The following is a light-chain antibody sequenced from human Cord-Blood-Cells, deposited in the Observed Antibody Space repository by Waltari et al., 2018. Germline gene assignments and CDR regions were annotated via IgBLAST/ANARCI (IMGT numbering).Light chain of an antibody. V-gene: IGLV3-21*03. CDR1: NIGSTS. CDR3: QVWDSSSDHVV. Sequence: SYVLTQPPSVSVAPGKTARTTCGGNNIGSTSVHWYQQKPGQPPVLVVYDDSDRPSGIPERFSGSNSGNTATVSISRVEAGDEADYYCQVWDSSSDHVVFGGGTKLTVL. CDR2: DDS. J-gene: IGLJ2*01.